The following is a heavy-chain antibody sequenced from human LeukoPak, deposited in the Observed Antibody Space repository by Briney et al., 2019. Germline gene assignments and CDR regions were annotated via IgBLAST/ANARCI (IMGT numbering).Heavy chain of an antibody. CDR1: GGSISSYY. J-gene: IGHJ5*02. V-gene: IGHV4-4*07. Sequence: SETLSLTCTVSGGSISSYYWSWIRQPAGKGLEWIGRIYTSGSTNYNPSLKSRVTMSVDTSKNQFSLKLSSVTAADTAVYYCAREGYCSSTSCYEQVGWFDPWGQGTLVTVSS. CDR3: AREGYCSSTSCYEQVGWFDP. CDR2: IYTSGST. D-gene: IGHD2-2*01.